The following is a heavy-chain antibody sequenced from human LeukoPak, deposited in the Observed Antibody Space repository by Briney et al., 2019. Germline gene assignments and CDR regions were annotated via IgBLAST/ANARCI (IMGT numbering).Heavy chain of an antibody. CDR1: GFTFSSYS. D-gene: IGHD3-22*01. CDR3: ARALWGYDSSGYYWGL. Sequence: GGSLRLSCAASGFTFSSYSMNWVRQAPGKGLEWVSSISSSSSYIYYADSVKGRFTISRDNAKNSLYLQMNSLRAEDTAVYYCARALWGYDSSGYYWGLWGQGTMVTVSS. J-gene: IGHJ3*01. V-gene: IGHV3-21*01. CDR2: ISSSSSYI.